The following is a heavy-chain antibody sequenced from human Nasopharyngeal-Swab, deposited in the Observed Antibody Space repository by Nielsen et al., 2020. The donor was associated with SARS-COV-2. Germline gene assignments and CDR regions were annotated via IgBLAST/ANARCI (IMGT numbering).Heavy chain of an antibody. CDR1: GFTFSTYW. J-gene: IGHJ4*02. CDR2: IDTDGTIT. D-gene: IGHD2-15*01. CDR3: ARDVGGRDNY. Sequence: GGSLRLSCAASGFTFSTYWMHWVRQPPGKGLLWVSRIDTDGTITDYADSVKGRFTISRDNAKNTLYLQMNSLRAEDTVVYYCARDVGGRDNYWGQGALVTVSS. V-gene: IGHV3-74*01.